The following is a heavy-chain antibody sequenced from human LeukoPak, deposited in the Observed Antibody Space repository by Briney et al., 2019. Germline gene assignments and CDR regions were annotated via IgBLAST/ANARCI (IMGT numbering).Heavy chain of an antibody. CDR3: AKMNSGWYYYIDV. Sequence: GGSVRLSCAASGFTFSSYEMNWVRQAPGKGLEWVSYISSSGSTIYYADSVRGRFTFSRDNSKNTLYLQMNSLRAEDTAVYYCAKMNSGWYYYIDVWGKGTTVTVSS. V-gene: IGHV3-48*03. J-gene: IGHJ6*03. CDR1: GFTFSSYE. CDR2: ISSSGSTI. D-gene: IGHD6-19*01.